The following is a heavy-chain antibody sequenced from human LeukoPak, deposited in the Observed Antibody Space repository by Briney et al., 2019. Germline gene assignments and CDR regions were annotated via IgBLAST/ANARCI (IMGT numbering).Heavy chain of an antibody. D-gene: IGHD4-23*01. J-gene: IGHJ4*02. V-gene: IGHV4-39*01. Sequence: SETLSLTCTVSGGSVTSASHYWAWIRQPPGKGLEWIGSIHYSGSTYYSPSLKSRLTISGDTSKSQFSLKLTFVIAADTAVYYCTRHHDYGDKIDYWGQGTLVTVSS. CDR2: IHYSGST. CDR1: GGSVTSASHY. CDR3: TRHHDYGDKIDY.